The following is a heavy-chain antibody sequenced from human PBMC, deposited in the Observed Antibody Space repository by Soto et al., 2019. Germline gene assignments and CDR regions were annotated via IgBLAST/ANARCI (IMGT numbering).Heavy chain of an antibody. D-gene: IGHD6-19*01. J-gene: IGHJ4*02. CDR1: GFTFSSYA. CDR3: AKEGTPAWDSSGWLDY. CDR2: ISGSGGST. V-gene: IGHV3-23*01. Sequence: QSGGSLRLSCAASGFTFSSYAMSWVRQAPGKGLEWVSAISGSGGSTYYADSVKGRFTISGDNSKNTLYLQMNSLRAEDTAVYYCAKEGTPAWDSSGWLDYWGQGTLVTVSS.